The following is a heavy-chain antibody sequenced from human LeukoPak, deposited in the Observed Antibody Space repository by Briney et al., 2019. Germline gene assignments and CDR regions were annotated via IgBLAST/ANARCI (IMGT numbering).Heavy chain of an antibody. V-gene: IGHV1-2*02. CDR2: INPNSGGT. Sequence: ASVKVSCKASGYTFTGYYMHWVRQAPGQGLEWMGWINPNSGGTNYAQKFQGRVTMTRDTSISTACMELSRLRSDDTAVYYCAREGCSSTSCSHMDVWGKGTTVTVSS. J-gene: IGHJ6*03. CDR3: AREGCSSTSCSHMDV. D-gene: IGHD2-2*01. CDR1: GYTFTGYY.